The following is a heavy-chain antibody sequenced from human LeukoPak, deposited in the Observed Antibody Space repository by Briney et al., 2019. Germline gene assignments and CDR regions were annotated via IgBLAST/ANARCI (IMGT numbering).Heavy chain of an antibody. Sequence: KPSETLSLTCTVSGGSISSSSYYWGWIRQPPGKGLEWIGSIYYSGITYYNPSLKSRATISVDTSKNQFSLKLSSVTAADTAVYYCAGILVATATDYFQYWGQGILVTVSS. CDR2: IYYSGIT. D-gene: IGHD2-21*02. J-gene: IGHJ4*02. CDR1: GGSISSSSYY. CDR3: AGILVATATDYFQY. V-gene: IGHV4-39*01.